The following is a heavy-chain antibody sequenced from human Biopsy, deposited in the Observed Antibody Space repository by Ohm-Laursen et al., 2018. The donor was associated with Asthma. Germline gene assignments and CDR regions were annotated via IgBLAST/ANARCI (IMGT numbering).Heavy chain of an antibody. CDR2: INAVFGTT. Sequence: SSVKVSCKSLGGTFNTYVIGWVRQDPGQGLEWMGGINAVFGTTSYPQNFQDRVTITADDSTSTVFMELSSLRSEDKTVYYCDRKSVSCISRTCYSLDFWGQGTLVTVSS. J-gene: IGHJ4*02. CDR1: GGTFNTYV. D-gene: IGHD2-2*01. CDR3: DRKSVSCISRTCYSLDF. V-gene: IGHV1-69*01.